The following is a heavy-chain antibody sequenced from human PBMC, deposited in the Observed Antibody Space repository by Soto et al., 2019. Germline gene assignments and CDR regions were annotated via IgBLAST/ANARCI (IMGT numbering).Heavy chain of an antibody. D-gene: IGHD3-16*01. V-gene: IGHV3-33*01. J-gene: IGHJ6*02. CDR3: ARVRAFLGLPHYYYYYGMDV. CDR2: IWYDGSNK. CDR1: GLTFSSYG. Sequence: SLRLSCAASGLTFSSYGMHWVRQAPGKGLEWVAVIWYDGSNKYYADSVKGRFTISRDNSKNTLYLQMNSLRAEDTAVYYCARVRAFLGLPHYYYYYGMDVWGQGTTVTVSS.